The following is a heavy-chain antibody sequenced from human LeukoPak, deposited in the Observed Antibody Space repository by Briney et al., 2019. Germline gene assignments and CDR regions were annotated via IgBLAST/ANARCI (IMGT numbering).Heavy chain of an antibody. D-gene: IGHD3-22*01. J-gene: IGHJ4*02. CDR2: IYYNENT. CDR1: GGSISISRSY. Sequence: PSETLSLTCSVSGGSISISRSYWGWIRQPPGKGLEWIGSIYYNENTNYNPSLKSRVTISVDTSKNQFSLKLSSVTAADTAVYYCAGTYYYDSSGYYHYSLWGQGTLVTVSS. V-gene: IGHV4-39*07. CDR3: AGTYYYDSSGYYHYSL.